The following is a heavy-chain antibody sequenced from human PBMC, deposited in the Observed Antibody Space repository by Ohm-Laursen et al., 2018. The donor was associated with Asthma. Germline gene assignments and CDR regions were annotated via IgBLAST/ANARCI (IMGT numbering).Heavy chain of an antibody. CDR3: AKDLGTVTKGYFDY. J-gene: IGHJ4*02. D-gene: IGHD4-17*01. Sequence: SLRLSCSASKFTFSNHWMNWVRQAPGQGLEWVSVISGSGGTTYYADSVEGRFTISRDNSKNTMYLQMNSLRAEDTAVYYCAKDLGTVTKGYFDYWGQGTLVTVSS. V-gene: IGHV3-23*01. CDR1: KFTFSNHW. CDR2: ISGSGGTT.